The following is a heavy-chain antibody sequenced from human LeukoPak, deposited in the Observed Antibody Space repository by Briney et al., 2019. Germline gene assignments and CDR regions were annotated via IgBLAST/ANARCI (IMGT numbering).Heavy chain of an antibody. CDR3: AKERNLEIAVAGTIFDY. CDR2: IYSGGDT. Sequence: GGSLRLSCAASGFTVNSYYMGWVRQAPGKGLEWVSVIYSGGDTYYADSVKGRFTIFRDNSKNMIYLEINSLKAEDTAVYYCAKERNLEIAVAGTIFDYWGQGTLVTVSS. CDR1: GFTVNSYY. V-gene: IGHV3-66*01. D-gene: IGHD6-19*01. J-gene: IGHJ4*02.